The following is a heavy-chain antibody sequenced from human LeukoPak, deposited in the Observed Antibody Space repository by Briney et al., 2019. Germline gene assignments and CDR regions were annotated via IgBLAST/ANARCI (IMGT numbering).Heavy chain of an antibody. CDR3: ARMKTGLVRVSFDY. Sequence: SETLSLTCAVYGGSFSGYYWSWIRQPPGKGLEWIGEINHSGSTNYNPSLKSRVTISVDTSKNQFSLKLSSVTAADTAVYYCARMKTGLVRVSFDYWGQGTLVTVSS. CDR1: GGSFSGYY. CDR2: INHSGST. J-gene: IGHJ4*02. V-gene: IGHV4-34*01. D-gene: IGHD6-19*01.